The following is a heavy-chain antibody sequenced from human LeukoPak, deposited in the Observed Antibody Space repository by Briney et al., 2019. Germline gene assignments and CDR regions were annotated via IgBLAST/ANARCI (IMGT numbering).Heavy chain of an antibody. Sequence: TSETLSLTCTVSGGSISRYYWSWIRQPPGKGLEWIGYIYYSGSTNYNPSLKSRVTISVDTSKNQFSLKLSSVTAADTAVYYCARDSSGGYGFIDYWGQGSLVTASS. D-gene: IGHD5-12*01. V-gene: IGHV4-59*12. J-gene: IGHJ4*02. CDR3: ARDSSGGYGFIDY. CDR1: GGSISRYY. CDR2: IYYSGST.